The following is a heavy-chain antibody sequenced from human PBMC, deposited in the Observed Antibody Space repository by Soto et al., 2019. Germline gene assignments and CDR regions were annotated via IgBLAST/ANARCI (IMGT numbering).Heavy chain of an antibody. Sequence: HPGGSLRLSCAASGFTFSSYAMSWVRQAPGKGLEWVSAISGSGGSTYYADSVKGRFTISRDNPKNTLYLQMNSLRAEDTAVYYCAKDVQRWLQFSGRTGMWGFDAFDIWGQGTMVTVSS. J-gene: IGHJ3*02. CDR3: AKDVQRWLQFSGRTGMWGFDAFDI. V-gene: IGHV3-23*01. CDR2: ISGSGGST. D-gene: IGHD5-12*01. CDR1: GFTFSSYA.